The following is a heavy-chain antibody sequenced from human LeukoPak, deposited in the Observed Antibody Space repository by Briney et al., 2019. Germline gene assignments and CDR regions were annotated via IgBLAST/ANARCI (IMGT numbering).Heavy chain of an antibody. V-gene: IGHV4-4*02. D-gene: IGHD3-22*01. Sequence: PSETLSLTCAVSGGSISSSNWWSWVRQPPGKGLEWIGEIYHSGSTYYNPSLKSRVTISVDTSKNQFSLKLSSVTAADTAVYYCARDLYYYDSSGYGEGGFDYWGQGTLVTVSS. CDR2: IYHSGST. CDR1: GGSISSSNW. J-gene: IGHJ4*02. CDR3: ARDLYYYDSSGYGEGGFDY.